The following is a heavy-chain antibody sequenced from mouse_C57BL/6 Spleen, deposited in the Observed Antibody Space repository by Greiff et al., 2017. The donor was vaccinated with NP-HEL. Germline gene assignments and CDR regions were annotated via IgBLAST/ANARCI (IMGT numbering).Heavy chain of an antibody. CDR3: ARTGDYGGFDY. Sequence: VQLKQSGPELVKPGASVKISCKASGYTFTDYYMNWVKQSHGKSLEWIGDINPNNGGTSYNQKFKGKATLTVDKSSSTAYMELRSLTSEDSAVYYCARTGDYGGFDYWGQGTTLTVSS. CDR2: INPNNGGT. D-gene: IGHD2-4*01. V-gene: IGHV1-26*01. J-gene: IGHJ2*01. CDR1: GYTFTDYY.